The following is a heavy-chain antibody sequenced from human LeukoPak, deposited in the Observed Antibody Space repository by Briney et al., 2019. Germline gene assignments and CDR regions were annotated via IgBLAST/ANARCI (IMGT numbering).Heavy chain of an antibody. D-gene: IGHD3-3*01. CDR1: GGSFSGYY. V-gene: IGHV4-34*01. J-gene: IGHJ4*02. CDR2: INHSGST. Sequence: PSETLSLTCAVYGGSFSGYYWSWIRQPPGKGLEWIGEINHSGSTNYNPSLKSRVTISVGTSKNQFSLKLSSVTAADTAVYYCARRHYDFWSGSPQPYDYWGQGTLVTVSS. CDR3: ARRHYDFWSGSPQPYDY.